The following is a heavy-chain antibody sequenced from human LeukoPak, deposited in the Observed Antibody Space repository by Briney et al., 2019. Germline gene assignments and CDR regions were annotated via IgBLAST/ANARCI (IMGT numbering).Heavy chain of an antibody. Sequence: GGSLRLSCAASGFTFSSYAMHWVRQAPGKGLEWVAVISYDGSNKYYADSVKGRFTISRDNSKNTLYLQMNSLRAEDTAVYYCAREIRVSFDYRGQGTLVTVSS. CDR1: GFTFSSYA. CDR3: AREIRVSFDY. J-gene: IGHJ4*02. V-gene: IGHV3-30-3*01. CDR2: ISYDGSNK.